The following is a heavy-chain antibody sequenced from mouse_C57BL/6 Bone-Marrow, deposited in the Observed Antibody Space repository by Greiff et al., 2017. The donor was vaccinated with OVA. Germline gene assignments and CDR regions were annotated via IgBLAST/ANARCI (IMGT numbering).Heavy chain of an antibody. CDR2: IDPANGNT. V-gene: IGHV14-3*01. Sequence: EVQLQQSVAELVRPGASVKLSCTASGFNIKNTYMHWVKQRPEQGLEWIGRIDPANGNTKYAPKFQGKDTITADTSSNTAYLQLSSLTSEDTAIYYCAVTFITTVVDAMDYWGQGTSVTVSS. J-gene: IGHJ4*01. CDR3: AVTFITTVVDAMDY. CDR1: GFNIKNTY. D-gene: IGHD1-1*01.